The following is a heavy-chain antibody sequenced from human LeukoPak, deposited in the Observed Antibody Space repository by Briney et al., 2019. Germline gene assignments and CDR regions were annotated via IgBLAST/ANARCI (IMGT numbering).Heavy chain of an antibody. D-gene: IGHD4-17*01. V-gene: IGHV4-59*01. Sequence: SETLSLTCTVSGGSISSYHWSWIRQPPGKGLEWIGYIYYSGITNYNPSLKSRVTISVDTSKNQFSLKLSSVTAADTAVYYCARDLGDESFDYWGQGTLVTVSS. CDR1: GGSISSYH. CDR2: IYYSGIT. CDR3: ARDLGDESFDY. J-gene: IGHJ4*02.